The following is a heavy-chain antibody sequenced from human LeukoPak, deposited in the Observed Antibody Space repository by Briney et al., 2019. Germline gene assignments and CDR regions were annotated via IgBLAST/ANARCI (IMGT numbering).Heavy chain of an antibody. V-gene: IGHV4-59*01. CDR2: FYYSGST. D-gene: IGHD4-17*01. J-gene: IGHJ3*02. CDR3: ARSLTVTYGAFDI. Sequence: PSETQSLTCTVYGGSINSYYWSWIRQPPGKGLEWIGYFYYSGSTNYNPSLKSRVTKSVDTSKNQFSLRLSSVTVADTAVYYCARSLTVTYGAFDIWGQGTLVTVSS. CDR1: GGSINSYY.